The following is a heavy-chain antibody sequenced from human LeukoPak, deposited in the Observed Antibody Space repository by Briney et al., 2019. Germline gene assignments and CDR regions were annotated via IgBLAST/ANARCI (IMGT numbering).Heavy chain of an antibody. J-gene: IGHJ4*02. D-gene: IGHD6-19*01. CDR3: ARGQSSGWLRNPFYFDY. CDR2: INHSEST. CDR1: GGSFSGYY. V-gene: IGHV4-34*01. Sequence: SETLSLTCAVYGGSFSGYYWSWIRQPPGKGLEWIGEINHSESTNYNPSLKSRVTISVDTSKNQFSLKLSSVTAADTAVYYCARGQSSGWLRNPFYFDYWGQGTLVTVSS.